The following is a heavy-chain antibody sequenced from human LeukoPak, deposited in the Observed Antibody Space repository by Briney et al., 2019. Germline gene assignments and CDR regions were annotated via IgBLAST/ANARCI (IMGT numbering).Heavy chain of an antibody. J-gene: IGHJ6*03. CDR1: GFTFSSYS. Sequence: TGGSLRLSCAASGFTFSSYSMNWVRQAPGKGLEWVSFISTSSSYIHNADSVKGRFTISRDNAENSLYLQMNSLRAEDTAVYYCARDMQLGRYYYMDVWGKGTTVTISS. CDR3: ARDMQLGRYYYMDV. V-gene: IGHV3-21*01. D-gene: IGHD6-13*01. CDR2: ISTSSSYI.